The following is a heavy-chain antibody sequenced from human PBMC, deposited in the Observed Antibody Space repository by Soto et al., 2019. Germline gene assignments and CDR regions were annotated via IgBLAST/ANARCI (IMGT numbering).Heavy chain of an antibody. V-gene: IGHV3-30-3*01. J-gene: IGHJ4*02. CDR1: GFTFSSYA. D-gene: IGHD6-19*01. CDR3: AGKGGVADL. Sequence: QVQLVESGGGVVQPGRSLRLSCAASGFTFSSYAMHWVRQAPGKGLEWVAVISYDGSNKYYADSVKGRFTISRDNSKNTLYLQMNSLRAEDTAVYDCAGKGGVADLWGQGTLVTVSS. CDR2: ISYDGSNK.